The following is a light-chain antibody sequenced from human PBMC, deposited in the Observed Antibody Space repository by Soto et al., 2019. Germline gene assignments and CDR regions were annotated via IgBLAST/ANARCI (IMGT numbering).Light chain of an antibody. CDR3: QQYADSRWT. Sequence: IVLTQSPGTLSLSPGERATLSCRASQNVASAYLAWYQQKPGQAPRLLIYGSSSRATGVPDRFSGSGSGTDFTLPISRLEAEDFAFYSCQQYADSRWTFGQGTQV. V-gene: IGKV3-20*01. J-gene: IGKJ1*01. CDR2: GSS. CDR1: QNVASAY.